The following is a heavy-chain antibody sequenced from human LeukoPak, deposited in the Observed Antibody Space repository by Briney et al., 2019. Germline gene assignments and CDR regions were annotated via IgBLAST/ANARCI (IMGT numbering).Heavy chain of an antibody. CDR2: ISSSSSYI. CDR3: ARDFDWPLWLDY. CDR1: GFTFSSYS. D-gene: IGHD3-9*01. J-gene: IGHJ4*02. Sequence: PGGSLRLSCAASGFTFSSYSMNWVRQAPGKGLEWVSSISSSSSYIYYADSVKGRFTISRDNAKNSLYLQMNSLRAEDTAVYYCARDFDWPLWLDYWGQGTLVTVSS. V-gene: IGHV3-21*01.